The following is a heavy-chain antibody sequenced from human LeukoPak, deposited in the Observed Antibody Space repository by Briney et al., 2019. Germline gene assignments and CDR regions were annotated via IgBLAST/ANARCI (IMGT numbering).Heavy chain of an antibody. J-gene: IGHJ3*02. CDR1: GFTFSSYA. V-gene: IGHV3-23*01. CDR2: ISGSGGST. CDR3: ARDSAILLWFGDPSDAFDI. Sequence: GGSLRLSCAASGFTFSSYAMSWVRQAPGKGLEWVSAISGSGGSTYYADSVKGRFTISRDNSKNTLYLQMNSLRAEDTAVYYCARDSAILLWFGDPSDAFDIWGQGTMVTVSS. D-gene: IGHD3-10*01.